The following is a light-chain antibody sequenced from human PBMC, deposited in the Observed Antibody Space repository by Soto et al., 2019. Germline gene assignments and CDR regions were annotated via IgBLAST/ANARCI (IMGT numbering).Light chain of an antibody. Sequence: EIVLTQSPATLSLSPGEIATLSCRASQSVSSYLAWYQQKPGQTPRLLIYDASNRATGIPARLSGSGSGTDFTLTISSLEPEYFADYFCQQRSSWPRTIVQGTKLEIK. V-gene: IGKV3-11*01. J-gene: IGKJ2*01. CDR2: DAS. CDR1: QSVSSY. CDR3: QQRSSWPRT.